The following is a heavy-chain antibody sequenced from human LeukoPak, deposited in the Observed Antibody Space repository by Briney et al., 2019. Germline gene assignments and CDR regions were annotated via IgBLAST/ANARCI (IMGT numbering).Heavy chain of an antibody. CDR3: ARDRGAHMAVVSYFDY. CDR1: GFTFSSYA. CDR2: ISYDGSNK. D-gene: IGHD1-26*01. J-gene: IGHJ4*02. Sequence: SGGSLRLSCAASGFTFSSYAMHWVRQAPGKGLEWVAVISYDGSNKYYADSVKGRFTISRDNSKNTLYLQMNSLRAEDTAVYYCARDRGAHMAVVSYFDYWGQGTLVTVSS. V-gene: IGHV3-30*04.